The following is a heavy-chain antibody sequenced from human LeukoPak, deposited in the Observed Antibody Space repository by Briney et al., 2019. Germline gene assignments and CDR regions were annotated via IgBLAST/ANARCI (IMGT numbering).Heavy chain of an antibody. D-gene: IGHD4-11*01. Sequence: GGSLRLSCAASGFTFSRCAVNWDRQAPGEGLEWVSSIRGGGGKTYYADSVQGRFTISRDDSRNTLYLQMNNLRAEDTAVYYCVKRVGSNSGPFDSWGQGTLVTVSS. CDR3: VKRVGSNSGPFDS. V-gene: IGHV3-23*01. CDR1: GFTFSRCA. J-gene: IGHJ4*02. CDR2: IRGGGGKT.